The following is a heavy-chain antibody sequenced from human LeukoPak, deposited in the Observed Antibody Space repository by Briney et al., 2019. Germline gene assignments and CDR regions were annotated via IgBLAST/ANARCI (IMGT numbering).Heavy chain of an antibody. CDR1: GYTFTGYY. Sequence: ASVKVSCKASGYTFTGYYIHWVRQAPGQGLEWVGWINSNSGDTEYAQTFQGRVTMTRDASISTFYMDLTGLRSDDTAVYYCASGRRGGYGLYVWDQGTTVTVSS. D-gene: IGHD3-16*01. J-gene: IGHJ6*02. CDR2: INSNSGDT. V-gene: IGHV1-2*02. CDR3: ASGRRGGYGLYV.